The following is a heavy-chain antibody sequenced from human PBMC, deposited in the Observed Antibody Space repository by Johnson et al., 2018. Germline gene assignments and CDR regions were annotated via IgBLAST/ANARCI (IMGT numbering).Heavy chain of an antibody. V-gene: IGHV3-30*03. D-gene: IGHD3-22*01. Sequence: QVQLVQSGGGVVQPGRSLRLSCAASGFTFSNYGMHWVRQAPGKGLEWVAVISYDGSNKYYADSVKGRFTISRDNSKNTLSLQMNSLRAEDTAVNWGPYYYESSGYWHHDAFDIWGQGTMVTVSS. CDR2: ISYDGSNK. CDR1: GFTFSNYG. J-gene: IGHJ3*02. CDR3: PYYYESSGYWHHDAFDI.